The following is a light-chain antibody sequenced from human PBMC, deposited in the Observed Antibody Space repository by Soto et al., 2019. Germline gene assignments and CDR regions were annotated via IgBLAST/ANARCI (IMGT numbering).Light chain of an antibody. J-gene: IGLJ1*01. CDR3: SSYTRNRTYV. V-gene: IGLV2-14*01. Sequence: QALLNHPASVSGSPGQSITISCTGTSSDVGGYNYVSWYQQHPGKAPKLIIYSVSNRPSGVSNRFSGSKSGNTASLTISGLQAEDETDYYCSSYTRNRTYVFGTGTKVTVL. CDR2: SVS. CDR1: SSDVGGYNY.